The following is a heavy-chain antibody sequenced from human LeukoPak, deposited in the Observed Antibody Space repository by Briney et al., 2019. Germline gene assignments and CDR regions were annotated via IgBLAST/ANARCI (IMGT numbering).Heavy chain of an antibody. J-gene: IGHJ3*01. CDR2: IYSGGST. D-gene: IGHD2-8*01. CDR3: ARDGFSNGDPHHDGFDV. Sequence: GGSLRLSCAASGFTVSSNYTSWVRQAPGKGLEWVSVIYSGGSTYYADSVKGRFTISRDNSKNTLYLQMNSLRADDTAVYYCARDGFSNGDPHHDGFDVWGQGTMVTVSS. CDR1: GFTVSSNY. V-gene: IGHV3-66*01.